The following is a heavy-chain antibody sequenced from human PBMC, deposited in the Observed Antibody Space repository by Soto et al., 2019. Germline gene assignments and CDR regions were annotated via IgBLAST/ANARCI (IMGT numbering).Heavy chain of an antibody. V-gene: IGHV3-30*18. D-gene: IGHD5-12*01. Sequence: QVQLVESGGGVVQPGRSLRLSCSASGFRFSSYDMHWVRQAPGKGLEWVAVISYDGRNKYHADSVKGRVTITRDNSKSTLFLQMNSLGAEDRAVYYCAKGPSGYGAFDYWGQGTLVTVSS. J-gene: IGHJ4*02. CDR3: AKGPSGYGAFDY. CDR1: GFRFSSYD. CDR2: ISYDGRNK.